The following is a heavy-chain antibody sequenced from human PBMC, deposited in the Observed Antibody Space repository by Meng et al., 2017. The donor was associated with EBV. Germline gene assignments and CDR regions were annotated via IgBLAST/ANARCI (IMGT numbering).Heavy chain of an antibody. D-gene: IGHD6-13*01. CDR3: AKDLAGGIAVDY. J-gene: IGHJ4*02. V-gene: IGHV3-23*01. CDR2: ISGSGGST. CDR1: GFTFSSYA. Sequence: GQLWGSGGGLVQPGGALRLSCAASGFTFSSYAMSWVRQAPGKGLEWVSAISGSGGSTYYADSVKGRFTISRDNSKNTLYLQMNSLRAEDTAVYYCAKDLAGGIAVDYWGQGTLVTVSS.